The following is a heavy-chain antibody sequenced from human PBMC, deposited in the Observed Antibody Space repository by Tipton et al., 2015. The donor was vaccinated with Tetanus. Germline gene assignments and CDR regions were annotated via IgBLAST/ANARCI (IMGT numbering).Heavy chain of an antibody. CDR3: ARGEAAGMQGFGY. CDR1: GGTFSTFP. Sequence: QSGPEVKKPGSSVKVSCKFSGGTFSTFPTNWVRQAPGQGLEWMGQIIPVFGTPNYAHNFQGRVTITADESTSTAYLEVNSLRSEDTAVYYCARGEAAGMQGFGYWGQGTQVTASS. J-gene: IGHJ4*02. CDR2: IIPVFGTP. D-gene: IGHD6-13*01. V-gene: IGHV1-69*01.